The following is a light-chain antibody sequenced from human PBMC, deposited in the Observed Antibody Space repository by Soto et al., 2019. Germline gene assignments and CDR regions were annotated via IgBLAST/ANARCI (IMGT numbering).Light chain of an antibody. Sequence: DIVMTQSPDSLAVSLGERATINCKSSQSVLYSSNNQNYLAWYQQKPGQPPKLLIYWASTRESGVPDRFSGSGSGPDFTLTISSLQAEDVAVYYCQKYFSTPWTFGQGTKVEIK. V-gene: IGKV4-1*01. CDR1: QSVLYSSNNQNY. J-gene: IGKJ1*01. CDR3: QKYFSTPWT. CDR2: WAS.